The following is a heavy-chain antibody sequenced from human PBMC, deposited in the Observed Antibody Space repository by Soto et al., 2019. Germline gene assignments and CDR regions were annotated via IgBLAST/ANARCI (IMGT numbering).Heavy chain of an antibody. Sequence: QVQLVESGGGVVQPGRSLRLSCAASGFSFSSYGMHWVRQAPGRGLEWVAVIWYDGTNKYYADSVKGRFTISRDNSKNTLYLQMNSLRAEDTTVYYCAREETPIIMPTTPGYWGQGTLVAVSS. D-gene: IGHD5-12*01. CDR2: IWYDGTNK. CDR1: GFSFSSYG. V-gene: IGHV3-33*01. CDR3: AREETPIIMPTTPGY. J-gene: IGHJ4*02.